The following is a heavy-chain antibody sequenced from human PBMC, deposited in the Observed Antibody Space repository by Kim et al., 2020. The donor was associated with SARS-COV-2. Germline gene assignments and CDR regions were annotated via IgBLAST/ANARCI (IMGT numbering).Heavy chain of an antibody. Sequence: VKGRLTISRDNSKNTVYLQMNSRRADDTAVYYCAKGYGSGSYTFYYGMDVWGQGTTVTVSS. V-gene: IGHV3-23*03. D-gene: IGHD3-10*01. J-gene: IGHJ6*02. CDR3: AKGYGSGSYTFYYGMDV.